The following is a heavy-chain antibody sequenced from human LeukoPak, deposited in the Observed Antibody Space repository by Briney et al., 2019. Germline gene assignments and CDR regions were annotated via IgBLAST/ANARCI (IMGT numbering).Heavy chain of an antibody. CDR3: ARHPHYNSSGYYYVLGDY. CDR2: INPSGGST. CDR1: GYTFTSYY. Sequence: ASVKVSCKASGYTFTSYYMHWVRQAPGQGLESMGIINPSGGSTSYAQKFRGRVTMTRDTSTSTVYMELSSLRSEDTAVYYCARHPHYNSSGYYYVLGDYWGQGTLVTVSS. V-gene: IGHV1-46*01. D-gene: IGHD3-22*01. J-gene: IGHJ4*02.